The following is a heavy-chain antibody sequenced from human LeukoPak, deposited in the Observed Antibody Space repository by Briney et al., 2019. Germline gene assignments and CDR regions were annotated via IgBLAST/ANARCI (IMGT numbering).Heavy chain of an antibody. J-gene: IGHJ4*02. CDR2: ISGSGGST. CDR1: GFTFSSYA. Sequence: PGGSLRLSCAAFGFTFSSYAMSWVRQAPGKGLEWVSAISGSGGSTYYADSVKGRFTISRDNSKNTLYLQMNSLRAEDTAVYYCASRYGDSGSPFDYWGQGTLVTVSS. CDR3: ASRYGDSGSPFDY. D-gene: IGHD4-17*01. V-gene: IGHV3-23*01.